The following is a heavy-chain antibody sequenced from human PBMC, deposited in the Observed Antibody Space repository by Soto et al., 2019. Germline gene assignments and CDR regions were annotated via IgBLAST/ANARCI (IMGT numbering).Heavy chain of an antibody. Sequence: QVQLQESGPGLVKPSQTLSLTCTVSGGSISSGGYYWSWIRQHPGKSLEWIGYIYYSGSTYYNPSLKNRVTISLDTSKNQYSLKLRSVTAADTDSYSCASCQQSDAFDIWGQCLMVTVS. CDR1: GGSISSGGYY. D-gene: IGHD6-13*01. J-gene: IGHJ3*02. V-gene: IGHV4-31*03. CDR3: ASCQQSDAFDI. CDR2: IYYSGST.